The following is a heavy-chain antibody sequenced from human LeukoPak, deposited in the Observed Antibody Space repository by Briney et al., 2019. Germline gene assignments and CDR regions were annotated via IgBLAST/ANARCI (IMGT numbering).Heavy chain of an antibody. CDR3: AIRGKYYYDSSGSLDY. V-gene: IGHV1-69*04. CDR1: GGTFSSYA. CDR2: IVPILGIA. D-gene: IGHD3-22*01. Sequence: SVKVSCKASGGTFSSYAISWVRQAPGQGLEWRGRIVPILGIANYAQKFQGRVTITADKSTSTAYMELSSLRSEDKAVYYCAIRGKYYYDSSGSLDYWGQGTLVTVSS. J-gene: IGHJ4*02.